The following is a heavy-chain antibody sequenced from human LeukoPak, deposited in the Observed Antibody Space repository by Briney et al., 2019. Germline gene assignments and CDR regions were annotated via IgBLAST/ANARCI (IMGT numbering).Heavy chain of an antibody. CDR1: GFTFDDYA. CDR3: AKAGYGGKPLDY. CDR2: ISWNSGSI. J-gene: IGHJ4*02. V-gene: IGHV3-9*01. Sequence: PGGSLRLSCAASGFTFDDYAMHWVRHAPGKGLEWVSGISWNSGSIGYADSVKGRFTISRDNAKNSLYLQMNSLRAENTALYYCAKAGYGGKPLDYWGQGTLVTVSS. D-gene: IGHD4-23*01.